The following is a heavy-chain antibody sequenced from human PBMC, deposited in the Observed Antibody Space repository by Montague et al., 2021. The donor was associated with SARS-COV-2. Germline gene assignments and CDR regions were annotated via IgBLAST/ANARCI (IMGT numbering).Heavy chain of an antibody. CDR3: ARGHLSVSMIVVVFTSAAYYFDY. CDR1: GGSFGDDH. D-gene: IGHD3-22*01. V-gene: IGHV4-34*01. J-gene: IGHJ4*02. CDR2: IKQSGST. Sequence: SETLSLTCAVYGGSFGDDHWSWIRQPPGTGLEWIGDIKQSGSTNYNPSLKSRVTISVDTSKNQFSLKLTPVTAADTAVYFCARGHLSVSMIVVVFTSAAYYFDYWGRGAQVTVSS.